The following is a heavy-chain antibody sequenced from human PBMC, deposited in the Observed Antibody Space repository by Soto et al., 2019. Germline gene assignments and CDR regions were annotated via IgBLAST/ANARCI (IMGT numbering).Heavy chain of an antibody. CDR1: GFTFSSYS. CDR2: ISSSSSYI. J-gene: IGHJ4*02. Sequence: EVQLVESGGGLVKPGGSLRLSCAASGFTFSSYSMNWVRQAPGKGLEWVSSISSSSSYIYYADSVKGRFTISRDNAKNSLCLQMNSLRAEDTAVYYCARELVAAAGNYWGQGTLVTVSS. CDR3: ARELVAAAGNY. V-gene: IGHV3-21*01. D-gene: IGHD6-13*01.